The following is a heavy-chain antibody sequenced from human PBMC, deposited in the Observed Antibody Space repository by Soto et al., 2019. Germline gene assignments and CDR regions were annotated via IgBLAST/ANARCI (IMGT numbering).Heavy chain of an antibody. Sequence: ASENVSFKFSGSTLIELSIHWGREAPGKGFEWMGGFDPEGSDTIYAQKFQGRVTMTSDTSTETAYMELESLTSEDTAFYYCATMGFCGPGCYSFDYWGQGTLVTVSS. CDR1: GSTLIELS. D-gene: IGHD2-21*02. V-gene: IGHV1-24*01. J-gene: IGHJ4*02. CDR3: ATMGFCGPGCYSFDY. CDR2: FDPEGSDT.